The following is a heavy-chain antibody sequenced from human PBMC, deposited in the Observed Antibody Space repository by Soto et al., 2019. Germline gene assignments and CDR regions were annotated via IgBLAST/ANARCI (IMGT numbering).Heavy chain of an antibody. CDR2: ISGSGGST. CDR1: GFTFSSYA. CDR3: AAGYCSGGSCLDFDY. V-gene: IGHV3-23*01. D-gene: IGHD2-15*01. J-gene: IGHJ4*02. Sequence: GGSLRLSCTASGFTFSSYAMSWVRQAPGKGLEWVSAISGSGGSTYYADSVKGRFTISRDNSKNTLYLQMNSLRAEDTAVYYCAAGYCSGGSCLDFDYWGQGTLVTVSS.